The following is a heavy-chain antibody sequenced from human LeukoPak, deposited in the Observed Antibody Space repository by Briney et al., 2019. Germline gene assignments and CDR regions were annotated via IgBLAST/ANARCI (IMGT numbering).Heavy chain of an antibody. D-gene: IGHD3-16*01. CDR2: ISGSGGST. Sequence: PGGSLRLSCAASGFTFSSYAMNWVRQAPGKGLEWVSGISGSGGSTYHADSVKGRFTISRDNSKNTLYLQMNSLRAEDTAVYYCAKGRDYFLLAPWGQGPRVTVSS. V-gene: IGHV3-23*01. J-gene: IGHJ5*02. CDR1: GFTFSSYA. CDR3: AKGRDYFLLAP.